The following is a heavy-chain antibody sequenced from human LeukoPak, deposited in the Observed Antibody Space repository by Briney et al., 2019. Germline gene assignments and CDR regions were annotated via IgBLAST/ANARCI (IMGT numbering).Heavy chain of an antibody. CDR2: ISSDARNE. Sequence: GGSLRLSCAASGFAFTDYAIHWVRQAPGKGLEWVAVISSDARNEYYADSVKGRFTISRDNSKDTLYLLLNSLRAEDTAVYYCAKDWSLGYGCLDYWGQGTLVTVSS. J-gene: IGHJ4*02. CDR1: GFAFTDYA. D-gene: IGHD5-12*01. V-gene: IGHV3-30*04. CDR3: AKDWSLGYGCLDY.